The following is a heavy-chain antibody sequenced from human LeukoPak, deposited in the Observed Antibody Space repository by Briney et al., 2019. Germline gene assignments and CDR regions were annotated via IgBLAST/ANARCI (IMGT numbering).Heavy chain of an antibody. CDR2: IRTSSSYI. J-gene: IGHJ4*02. CDR1: GFTFSSYD. CDR3: AKGPGVVRGVKSPTFDY. D-gene: IGHD3-10*01. Sequence: GGSLRLSCAASGFTFSSYDMTWVRQAPGKGVEWVSFIRTSSSYIYYADSVKGRFTISRDNAKNSLYLQMNSLRAEDTAVYYCAKGPGVVRGVKSPTFDYWGQGTLVTVSS. V-gene: IGHV3-21*01.